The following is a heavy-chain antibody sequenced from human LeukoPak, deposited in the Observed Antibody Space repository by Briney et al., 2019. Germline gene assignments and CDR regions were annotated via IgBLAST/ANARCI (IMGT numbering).Heavy chain of an antibody. J-gene: IGHJ4*02. CDR2: TYSSGST. V-gene: IGHV4-59*08. CDR1: GGSISRYY. CDR3: ARHDSAVGALFI. Sequence: SETLSLTCTVSGGSISRYYWSWIRQSPGGGLEWIGYTYSSGSTNSNPSLKSRVSISVDMSKNEFSLELSSVTAADTAVYYCARHDSAVGALFIWGQGALVTVSS. D-gene: IGHD1-26*01.